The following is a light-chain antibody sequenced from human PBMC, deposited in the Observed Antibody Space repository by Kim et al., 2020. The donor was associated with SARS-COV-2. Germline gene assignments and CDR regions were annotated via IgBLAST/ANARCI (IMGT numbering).Light chain of an antibody. CDR3: QQRSNWQYT. J-gene: IGKJ2*01. V-gene: IGKV3-11*01. Sequence: EIVLTQSPATLSLSPGERATLSCRASQSVSSSLAWYQQKPGQAPRLLIYDASNRATGIPARFSGSGSGTDFTLTITSLEPEDFAVYYCQQRSNWQYTFGQGTKLEI. CDR2: DAS. CDR1: QSVSSS.